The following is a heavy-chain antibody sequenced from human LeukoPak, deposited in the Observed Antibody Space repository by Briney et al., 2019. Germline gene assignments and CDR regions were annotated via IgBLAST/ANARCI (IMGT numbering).Heavy chain of an antibody. CDR2: ISAYNGNT. CDR3: ARSLPPHRAAAGTTFDY. V-gene: IGHV1-18*01. J-gene: IGHJ4*02. D-gene: IGHD6-13*01. Sequence: ASVKVSCKASGYTFTDFGISWVRQAPGQGLEWMGWISAYNGNTNYAQKLQGRVTMTTDTSTSTAYMELSSLRSEDTAVYYCARSLPPHRAAAGTTFDYWGQGTLVTVSS. CDR1: GYTFTDFG.